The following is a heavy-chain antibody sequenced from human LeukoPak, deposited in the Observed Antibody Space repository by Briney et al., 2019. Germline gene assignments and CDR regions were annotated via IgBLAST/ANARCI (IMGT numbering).Heavy chain of an antibody. CDR1: GFTFSSYA. V-gene: IGHV3-23*01. J-gene: IGHJ4*02. CDR3: AKGLSGSCYSGSNY. Sequence: GGSLRLSCAASGFTFSSYAMSWVRQAPGKGLEWVSSICGSGGGTYYADSVKGRFTISRDTSKNTLYLQMNSVGAEDTAVYYCAKGLSGSCYSGSNYWGQGTLVTVSS. CDR2: ICGSGGGT. D-gene: IGHD2-15*01.